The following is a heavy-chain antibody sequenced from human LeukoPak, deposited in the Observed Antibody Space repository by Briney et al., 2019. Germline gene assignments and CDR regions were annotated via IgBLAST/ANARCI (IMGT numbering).Heavy chain of an antibody. CDR3: APLMSVAAAWFDP. J-gene: IGHJ5*02. Sequence: GGSLRLSCAASGFSFSSYWMHWVRQTPGRGLMWVSRINSDGSSTTYADSVKGRFTISRDNAKNTLYLQMNSMSAEDTAVYYCAPLMSVAAAWFDPWGQGTLVTVSS. CDR1: GFSFSSYW. D-gene: IGHD6-13*01. CDR2: INSDGSST. V-gene: IGHV3-74*01.